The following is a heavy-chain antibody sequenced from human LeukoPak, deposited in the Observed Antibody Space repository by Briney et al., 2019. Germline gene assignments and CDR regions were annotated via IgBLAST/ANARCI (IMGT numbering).Heavy chain of an antibody. V-gene: IGHV4-59*01. CDR1: GVSISSYY. D-gene: IGHD3-10*01. CDR2: IYYSGST. Sequence: SETLSLTCTVSGVSISSYYWSWIRQPPGKGLEWIGYIYYSGSTNYNPSLKSRVTISVDASKNQFSLKLSSVTAADTAVYYCARAEYYFDYWGQGTLVTVSS. CDR3: ARAEYYFDY. J-gene: IGHJ4*02.